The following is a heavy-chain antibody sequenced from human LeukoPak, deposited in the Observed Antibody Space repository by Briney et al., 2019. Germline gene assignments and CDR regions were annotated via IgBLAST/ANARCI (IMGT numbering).Heavy chain of an antibody. D-gene: IGHD2-2*01. V-gene: IGHV4-38-2*02. CDR2: IYHSGST. Sequence: SETLSLTCTVSGYSISSGYYWGWIRQPPGKGLEWIGSIYHSGSTYYNPSLKSRVTISVDTSKNQFSLKLSSVTAADTAVYYCARGVVPAGAYYYYYMDVWGKGTTVTVSS. CDR3: ARGVVPAGAYYYYYMDV. CDR1: GYSISSGYY. J-gene: IGHJ6*03.